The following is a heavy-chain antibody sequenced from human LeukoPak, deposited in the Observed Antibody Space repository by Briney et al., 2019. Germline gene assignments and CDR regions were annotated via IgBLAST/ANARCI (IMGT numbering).Heavy chain of an antibody. CDR1: GFTFSNYT. J-gene: IGHJ4*02. CDR3: ASTGRRDYYDSSGYPPDC. CDR2: SSNSGSYI. D-gene: IGHD3-22*01. V-gene: IGHV3-21*01. Sequence: GGSLRLSCAASGFTFSNYTMNWVRQAPGKGLEWVSSSSNSGSYIYYADSVKGRFTISRDNAKNSLYLQMNSLRAEDTAVYYCASTGRRDYYDSSGYPPDCWGQGTLVTVSS.